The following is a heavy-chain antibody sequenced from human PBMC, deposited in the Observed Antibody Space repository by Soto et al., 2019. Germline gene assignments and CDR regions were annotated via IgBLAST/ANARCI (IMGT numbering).Heavy chain of an antibody. Sequence: ALVKVSCKASGYTFTSYAMHWVRQAPGQRLEWMGWINAGNGNTKYSQKFQGRVTITRDTSASTAYMELSSLRSEDTAVYYCARGAGPAAMSYFDYWGQGTLVTVSS. D-gene: IGHD2-2*01. J-gene: IGHJ4*02. CDR2: INAGNGNT. CDR3: ARGAGPAAMSYFDY. V-gene: IGHV1-3*01. CDR1: GYTFTSYA.